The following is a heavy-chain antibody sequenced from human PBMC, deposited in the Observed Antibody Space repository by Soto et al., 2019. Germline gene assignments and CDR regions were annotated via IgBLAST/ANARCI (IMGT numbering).Heavy chain of an antibody. D-gene: IGHD3-10*01. CDR1: GFTFDYYW. CDR2: VHSDGTTT. CDR3: ARGDRGGFDL. Sequence: EVQLVESGGGLVQPGESLRLSCAASGFTFDYYWMHWVRQAPGKGLVWVSRVHSDGTTTTYADSVKGRFTISRDNARNTVSLQLSSLRAEDTAIYYCARGDRGGFDLWGHGTVVTVSS. J-gene: IGHJ3*01. V-gene: IGHV3-74*01.